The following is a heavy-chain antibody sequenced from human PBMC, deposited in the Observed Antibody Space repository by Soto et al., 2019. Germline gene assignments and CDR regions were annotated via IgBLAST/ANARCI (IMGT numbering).Heavy chain of an antibody. V-gene: IGHV4-39*01. J-gene: IGHJ6*02. Sequence: SETLSLTCTVSGVSISGSRYYWGWIRQPPGRGLEWIGNIYYSGSTYYTPALKSRVTLSVDTSKNQFSLNLNSVTAADTDVYYCARGGIPPSGYGIAYAMDVWGQGTTVTVSS. CDR3: ARGGIPPSGYGIAYAMDV. CDR1: GVSISGSRYY. D-gene: IGHD1-26*01. CDR2: IYYSGST.